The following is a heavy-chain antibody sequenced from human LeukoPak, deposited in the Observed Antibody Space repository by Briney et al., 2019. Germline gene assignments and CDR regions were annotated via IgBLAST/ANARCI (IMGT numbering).Heavy chain of an antibody. CDR1: GGSISSHY. CDR3: ARCDSGSYFLDY. CDR2: IYYSGST. J-gene: IGHJ4*02. V-gene: IGHV4-59*11. Sequence: SETLSLTCTVSGGSISSHYWNWIRQPPGKGLEWIGYIYYSGSTNYNPSLKSRVTISVDTSKNQFSLKLNSVTAADTAVYYCARCDSGSYFLDYWGQGTLVTVSS. D-gene: IGHD1-26*01.